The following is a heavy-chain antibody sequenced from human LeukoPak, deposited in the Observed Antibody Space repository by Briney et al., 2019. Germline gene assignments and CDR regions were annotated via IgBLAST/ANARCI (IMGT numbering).Heavy chain of an antibody. D-gene: IGHD3-10*01. CDR3: ATNAATVGSGNFFVC. V-gene: IGHV3-74*01. Sequence: GGSLRLSCAASGFTFSSYWVHWVRHAPGKGLVWVSHINSDGSSTRYADSVKGRFTISRENAKNTLYLVVSSLRVEDTAVFYCATNAATVGSGNFFVCCGEGTQLSVSS. CDR2: INSDGSST. CDR1: GFTFSSYW. J-gene: IGHJ4*02.